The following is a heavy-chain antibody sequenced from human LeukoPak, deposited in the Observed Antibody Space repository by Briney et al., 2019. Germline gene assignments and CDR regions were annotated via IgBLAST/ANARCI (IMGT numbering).Heavy chain of an antibody. CDR2: INSDGSST. J-gene: IGHJ5*02. Sequence: GGSLRLSCAAHGLSFSSYWMHWVRQAPGKGLVWVSRINSDGSSTRYAESVKGRFTISRDNAENTLYLQMNSLRAEDTAVYYCPTSLLGHNWFDPWGQGTLVTVSS. D-gene: IGHD2-2*01. CDR3: PTSLLGHNWFDP. V-gene: IGHV3-74*01. CDR1: GLSFSSYW.